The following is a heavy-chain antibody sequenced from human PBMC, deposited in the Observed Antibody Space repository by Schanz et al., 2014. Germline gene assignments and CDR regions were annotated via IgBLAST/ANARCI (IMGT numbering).Heavy chain of an antibody. CDR1: GFTFSSYG. D-gene: IGHD7-27*01. V-gene: IGHV3-7*01. Sequence: VQLVESGGGVVQPGRSLRLSCAASGFTFSSYGMHWVRQAPGRGLEWVANIKQDGSEKYYVDSVKGRFTISRDNAKNSLYLQMNSLRPEDTAVYYCAKYGGELGVSFEYWGQGTLVTVSS. J-gene: IGHJ4*02. CDR3: AKYGGELGVSFEY. CDR2: IKQDGSEK.